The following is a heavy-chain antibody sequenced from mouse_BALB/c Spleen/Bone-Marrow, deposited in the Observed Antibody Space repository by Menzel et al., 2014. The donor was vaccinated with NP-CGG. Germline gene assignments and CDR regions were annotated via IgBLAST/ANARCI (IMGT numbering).Heavy chain of an antibody. J-gene: IGHJ2*01. CDR3: ARERYDYDWKDY. CDR2: INPSNGRT. CDR1: GYTFTSYW. Sequence: VKLVESGAELVKPGASVKLSCKASGYTFTSYWMHWVKQRPGQGLEWIGEINPSNGRTNYNEKFKSKATLTVDKSSSTAYMQLSSLTSEDSAVYYCARERYDYDWKDYWGQGTTPTVSS. V-gene: IGHV1S81*02. D-gene: IGHD2-4*01.